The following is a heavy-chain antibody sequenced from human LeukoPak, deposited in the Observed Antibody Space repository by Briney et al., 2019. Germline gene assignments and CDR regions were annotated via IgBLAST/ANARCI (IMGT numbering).Heavy chain of an antibody. J-gene: IGHJ6*03. D-gene: IGHD2/OR15-2a*01. Sequence: GGSLRLSCAASGFTFSEYSMNWVRQAPGKGLEWVSYISSKSKSIYYADSVKGRFTISRDNGKNSLSLQMSSLTAEDTAMYYCARDGSPTFYYYYMDVWGKGTTVTVSS. CDR3: ARDGSPTFYYYYMDV. V-gene: IGHV3-48*01. CDR1: GFTFSEYS. CDR2: ISSKSKSI.